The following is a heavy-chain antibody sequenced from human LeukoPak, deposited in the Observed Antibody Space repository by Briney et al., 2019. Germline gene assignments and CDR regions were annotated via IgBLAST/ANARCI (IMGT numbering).Heavy chain of an antibody. Sequence: SQTLSLICTVSGGSISSGGYYWSWIRQHPGKGLEWIGYIYYSGSTYYNPSLKSRVTISVDTSKNQFSLKLSSVTAADTAVYYCARGSSGYQLLMFYYYYYYMDVWGKGTTVTVSS. D-gene: IGHD2-2*01. CDR3: ARGSSGYQLLMFYYYYYYMDV. CDR2: IYYSGST. J-gene: IGHJ6*03. CDR1: GGSISSGGYY. V-gene: IGHV4-31*03.